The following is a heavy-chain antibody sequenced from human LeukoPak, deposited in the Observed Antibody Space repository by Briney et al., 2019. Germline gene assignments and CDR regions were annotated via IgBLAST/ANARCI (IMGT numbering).Heavy chain of an antibody. CDR1: GFTFSSYD. J-gene: IGHJ4*02. D-gene: IGHD3-22*01. CDR2: ISSSGSTI. V-gene: IGHV3-48*03. Sequence: GGSLRLSCAASGFTFSSYDMNWVRQAPGKGLEWVSYISSSGSTIYYADSVKGRFTISRDNAKNSLYLQMNSLRAEDTAVYYCARAHGYYDSSGYYSAGYWGQGTLVTVSS. CDR3: ARAHGYYDSSGYYSAGY.